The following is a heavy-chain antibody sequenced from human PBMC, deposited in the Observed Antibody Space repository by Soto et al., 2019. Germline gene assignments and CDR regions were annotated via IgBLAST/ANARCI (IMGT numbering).Heavy chain of an antibody. V-gene: IGHV3-33*01. D-gene: IGHD3-10*01. CDR2: ILNDGSNR. CDR3: ARDDEYSGNGMDV. Sequence: QVQLVESGGGVVQPGRSLRLSCAASGFTFSNYGMHWVRQAPGKGLEWVAVILNDGSNRYHADSVKDRFTISRDNSKNMLYLQMDSLRGEDTAVYYCARDDEYSGNGMDVWGQGTRVTVS. CDR1: GFTFSNYG. J-gene: IGHJ6*02.